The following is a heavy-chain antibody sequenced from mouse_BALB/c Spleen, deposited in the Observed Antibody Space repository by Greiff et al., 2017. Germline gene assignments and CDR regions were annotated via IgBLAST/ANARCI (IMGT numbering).Heavy chain of an antibody. CDR3: ASGYYYGSSYAIY. Sequence: EVNVVESGGGLVQPGGSRKLSCAASGFTFSSFGMHWVRQAPEKGLEWVAYISSGSSTIYYADTVKGRFTISRDNPKNTLFLQMTSLRSEDTAMYYCASGYYYGSSYAIYWGQGTLVTVSA. J-gene: IGHJ3*01. CDR2: ISSGSSTI. V-gene: IGHV5-17*02. D-gene: IGHD1-1*01. CDR1: GFTFSSFG.